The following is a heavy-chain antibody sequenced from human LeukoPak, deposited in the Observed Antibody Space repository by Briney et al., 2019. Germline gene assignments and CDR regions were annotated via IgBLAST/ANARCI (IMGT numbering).Heavy chain of an antibody. D-gene: IGHD1-20*01. Sequence: PGGSLRLSCAASGFTFNDYYINWIRQAPGKGLEWVSYISSSGLTTVYADSVKGRFTITRDNAQNFMSLQMNSLSPEDTAVYYCARGYTPRGYFSYWGQGTLVPVSS. J-gene: IGHJ4*02. CDR2: ISSSGLTT. V-gene: IGHV3-11*01. CDR3: ARGYTPRGYFSY. CDR1: GFTFNDYY.